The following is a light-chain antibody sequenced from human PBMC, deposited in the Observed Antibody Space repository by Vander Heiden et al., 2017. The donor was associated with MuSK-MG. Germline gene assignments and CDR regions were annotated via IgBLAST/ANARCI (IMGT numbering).Light chain of an antibody. CDR1: QSIGAF. Sequence: DIQMTQSPSSLSASVGDRGTLTCRANQSIGAFLNWYQQTPGTAPRLLIYAAYSLQSGVPPRFSGSGSGTEFTLTISGLQSEDSATYFCQQSSETPTFGGGTKVEIK. J-gene: IGKJ4*01. CDR2: AAY. CDR3: QQSSETPT. V-gene: IGKV1-39*01.